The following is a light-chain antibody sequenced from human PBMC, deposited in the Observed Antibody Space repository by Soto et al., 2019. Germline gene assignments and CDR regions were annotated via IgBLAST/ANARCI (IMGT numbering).Light chain of an antibody. CDR1: SSDVGGYKY. CDR3: SSYTSSSTVV. Sequence: QSALTQPASVSGSPGQSITISCTGTSSDVGGYKYVSWYQQHPGKAPKLMIYDVSNRPSGVSNRFSGSKSGNTASLTISGLQAEYEADYYCSSYTSSSTVVFGGGTKLTFL. V-gene: IGLV2-14*01. J-gene: IGLJ2*01. CDR2: DVS.